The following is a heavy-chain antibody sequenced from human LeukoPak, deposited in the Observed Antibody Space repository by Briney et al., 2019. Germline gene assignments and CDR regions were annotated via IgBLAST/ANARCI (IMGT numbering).Heavy chain of an antibody. CDR3: AKIAAAGSLLDY. CDR1: RYSLISYW. J-gene: IGHJ4*02. D-gene: IGHD6-13*01. CDR2: IYPGDSDT. V-gene: IGHV5-51*01. Sequence: ESLKISCKGSRYSLISYWIGWMRQMTGKGLEGMRIIYPGDSDTRYSPSFQGQVPISADKSISTAYLQCSSLKASDTAMYYCAKIAAAGSLLDYWGQGTLVTVSS.